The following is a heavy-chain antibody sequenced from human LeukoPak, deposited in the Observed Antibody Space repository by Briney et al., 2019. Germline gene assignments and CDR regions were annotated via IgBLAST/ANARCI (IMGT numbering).Heavy chain of an antibody. CDR2: INHSGST. J-gene: IGHJ5*02. CDR3: ARVVMQDIVVVVAANNWFDP. V-gene: IGHV4-34*01. D-gene: IGHD2-15*01. Sequence: SETLSLTCAVYGGSFSGYYWSWIRQPPGKGLEWIGEINHSGSTNYNPSLKSRVTISVDTSKNQFSLKLSSVTAADTAVYYCARVVMQDIVVVVAANNWFDPWGQGTLVTVSS. CDR1: GGSFSGYY.